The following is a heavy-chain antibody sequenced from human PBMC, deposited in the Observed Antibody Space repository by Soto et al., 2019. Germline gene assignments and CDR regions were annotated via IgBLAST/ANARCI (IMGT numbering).Heavy chain of an antibody. D-gene: IGHD3-3*01. CDR1: GGSISSSSYY. V-gene: IGHV4-39*01. J-gene: IGHJ4*02. CDR3: ATLRFLEWLFLEWDY. CDR2: IYYSGRT. Sequence: QLQLQESGPGLVKPSETLSLTCTVSGGSISSSSYYWGWIRQPPGKGLEWIGSIYYSGRTYYNPSLKSRVTISVDTSKNQFSLKLSSVTAADTAVYYCATLRFLEWLFLEWDYWGQGTLVTVSS.